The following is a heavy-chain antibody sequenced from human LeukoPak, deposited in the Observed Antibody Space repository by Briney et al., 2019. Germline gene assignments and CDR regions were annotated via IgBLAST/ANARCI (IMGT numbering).Heavy chain of an antibody. J-gene: IGHJ3*02. Sequence: ASVKVSCKASGYTFTSYGNSWVRQAPGQGLEWMGWISAYNGNTNYAQKLQGRVTMTTDTSTSTAYMEPRSLRSDDAAVYYCAGVLLSYGSFDIWGQGTMVTVSS. D-gene: IGHD5-18*01. CDR2: ISAYNGNT. CDR3: AGVLLSYGSFDI. CDR1: GYTFTSYG. V-gene: IGHV1-18*01.